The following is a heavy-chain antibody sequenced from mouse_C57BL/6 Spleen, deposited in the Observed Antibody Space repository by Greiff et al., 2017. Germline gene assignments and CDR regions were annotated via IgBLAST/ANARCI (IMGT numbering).Heavy chain of an antibody. CDR1: GFNIKDDY. J-gene: IGHJ4*01. V-gene: IGHV14-4*01. CDR3: TTPPPLGYAMDY. Sequence: VQLKESGAELVRPGASVKLSCTASGFNIKDDYMHWVKQRPEQGLEWIGWIDPENGDTEYASKFQGKATITADTSSNTAYLQLSSLTSEDTAVYYCTTPPPLGYAMDYWGQGTSVTVSS. CDR2: IDPENGDT. D-gene: IGHD3-1*01.